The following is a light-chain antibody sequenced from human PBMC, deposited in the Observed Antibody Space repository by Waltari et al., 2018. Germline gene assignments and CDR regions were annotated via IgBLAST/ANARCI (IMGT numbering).Light chain of an antibody. Sequence: SYELTQPTSVSVAPGQTDSLTCPGDKSGDKYACWYQQKPGQSPVLVIHQVTKGTSGVPERFSGANSGNTATLTISGAQAIDEADYYCQAWDSSYARVFGGGTKLTVL. J-gene: IGLJ2*01. CDR3: QAWDSSYARV. CDR2: QVT. V-gene: IGLV3-1*01. CDR1: KSGDKY.